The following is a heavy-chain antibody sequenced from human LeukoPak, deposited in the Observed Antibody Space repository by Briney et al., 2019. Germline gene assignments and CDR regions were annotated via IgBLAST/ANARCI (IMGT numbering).Heavy chain of an antibody. CDR2: IYPGDSNT. J-gene: IGHJ4*02. CDR1: GYSFTSYW. Sequence: GESLKISCKGSGYSFTSYWIGWVRQMPGKGLEWMGIIYPGDSNTRYSPSFQGQVTMSVDKSISTAYLQWSSLNASDTAMYYCARRGGAADFDYWGQGTLVTVSS. V-gene: IGHV5-51*01. D-gene: IGHD3-16*01. CDR3: ARRGGAADFDY.